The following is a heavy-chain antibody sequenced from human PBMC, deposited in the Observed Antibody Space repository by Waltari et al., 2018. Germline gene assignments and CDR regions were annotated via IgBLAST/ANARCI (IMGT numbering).Heavy chain of an antibody. CDR3: ARDAPLYDSSGYYDY. D-gene: IGHD3-22*01. V-gene: IGHV1-69*01. Sequence: QVQLEQSGPEVKKPGSSVKVSCKASGGTFSSYAISWVRQAPGQGLEWMGGIIPIFGTANYAQKCQGRVTITADESTSTAYMELSSLRSEDTAVYYCARDAPLYDSSGYYDYWGQGTLVTVSS. J-gene: IGHJ4*02. CDR1: GGTFSSYA. CDR2: IIPIFGTA.